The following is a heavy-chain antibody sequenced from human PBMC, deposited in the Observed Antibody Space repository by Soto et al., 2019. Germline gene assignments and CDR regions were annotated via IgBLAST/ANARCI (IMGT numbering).Heavy chain of an antibody. J-gene: IGHJ4*02. CDR1: GGTFSSYA. D-gene: IGHD3-3*01. Sequence: QVQLVQSGAEVKKPGSSVKVSCRASGGTFSSYAISWVRQAPGQGLEWMGGIIPIFGTANYAQKFQGRVTITADESTSTAYMELSSLRSEGTAVYYCASGCPTNYDFWSGYTNREQYSFDYWGQGTLVTVSS. CDR2: IIPIFGTA. CDR3: ASGCPTNYDFWSGYTNREQYSFDY. V-gene: IGHV1-69*01.